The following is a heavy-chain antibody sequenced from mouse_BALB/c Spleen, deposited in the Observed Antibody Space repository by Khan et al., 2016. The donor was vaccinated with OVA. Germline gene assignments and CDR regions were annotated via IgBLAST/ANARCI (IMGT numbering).Heavy chain of an antibody. CDR2: INTYTGEP. CDR3: TSGGYWYFDV. Sequence: VQLEESGPELKKPGETVKISCKASGYTFTNYGMNWVKQAPGKVLKWMGWINTYTGEPTYADDFKGRFAFSLDTSASTTYMQINNLKDEDTATYFCTSGGYWYFDVWGAGTTVTVSS. J-gene: IGHJ1*01. V-gene: IGHV9-3-1*01. CDR1: GYTFTNYG. D-gene: IGHD1-1*02.